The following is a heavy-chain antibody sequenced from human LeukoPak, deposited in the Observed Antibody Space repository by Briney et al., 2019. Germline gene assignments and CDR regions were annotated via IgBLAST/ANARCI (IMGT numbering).Heavy chain of an antibody. CDR1: GFTFSSYA. Sequence: PGGSLRLSCAASGFTFSSYAMSWVRQAPGKGLEWVSAISGSGGSTYYADSVKGRFTISRDNSKNTLYLQMNSLRAEDTAVYYCARVDLGHCIPTICREFDYWGQGTLVTVSS. CDR3: ARVDLGHCIPTICREFDY. D-gene: IGHD2-2*01. CDR2: ISGSGGST. V-gene: IGHV3-23*01. J-gene: IGHJ4*02.